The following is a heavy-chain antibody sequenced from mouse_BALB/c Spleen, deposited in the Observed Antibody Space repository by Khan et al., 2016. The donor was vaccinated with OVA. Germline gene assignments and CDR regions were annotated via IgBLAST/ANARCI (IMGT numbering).Heavy chain of an antibody. CDR2: IWSGGST. V-gene: IGHV2-4-1*01. J-gene: IGHJ3*01. CDR1: GFSLITYG. Sequence: VQLVESGPGLVQPSQNLSITCTVSGFSLITYGVHWVRQSPGKGLEWLGVIWSGGSTDYNEAFISRLSISKDNSKSQVFFKMNSLQSDDTAIYYCARISYRDDFTYWGRGTLVTVSS. CDR3: ARISYRDDFTY. D-gene: IGHD2-12*01.